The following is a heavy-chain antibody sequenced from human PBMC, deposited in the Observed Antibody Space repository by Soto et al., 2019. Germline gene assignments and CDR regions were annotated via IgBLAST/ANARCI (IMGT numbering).Heavy chain of an antibody. Sequence: LSLTCTVSGGSISSYYWSWIRQPAGKGLQWIGRIYTSGSTNYNPSLKSRVTMSVDTSKNQFSLKLSSVTAADTAVYYCARACSSTSCYDVFDSWGQGTLVTVSS. V-gene: IGHV4-4*07. CDR3: ARACSSTSCYDVFDS. D-gene: IGHD2-2*01. CDR2: IYTSGST. J-gene: IGHJ4*02. CDR1: GGSISSYY.